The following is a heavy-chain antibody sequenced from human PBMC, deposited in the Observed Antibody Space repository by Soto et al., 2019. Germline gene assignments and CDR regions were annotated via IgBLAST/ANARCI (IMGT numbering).Heavy chain of an antibody. D-gene: IGHD6-13*01. Sequence: QVQLVESGGGVVQPGRSLKLSCAASGFTFSNYAIHWVRQAPGKGLEWVAVIASDGKDKRYADSGKGRFTISRDNSKNTVYLQLNRLRGEDTAVYYCAKDGAIAAADYFFDYWGRGSLVTVSS. J-gene: IGHJ4*02. CDR1: GFTFSNYA. CDR2: IASDGKDK. V-gene: IGHV3-30*18. CDR3: AKDGAIAAADYFFDY.